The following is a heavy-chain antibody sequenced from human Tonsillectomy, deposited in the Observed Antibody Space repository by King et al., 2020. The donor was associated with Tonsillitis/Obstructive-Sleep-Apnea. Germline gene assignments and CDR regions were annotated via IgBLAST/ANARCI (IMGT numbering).Heavy chain of an antibody. CDR2: ISGGGGST. D-gene: IGHD3-22*01. Sequence: VQLVESGGGLVQPEGSLRLSCAASGFTFSSYAMSWVRQAPEKGLEWVSGISGGGGSTYYADSVKGRFTISRDNSKNTLYLQMNSLRAEDTAVYYCAKGDDSSGYYSTVFDGMDVWGQGTTVTVSS. V-gene: IGHV3-23*04. CDR3: AKGDDSSGYYSTVFDGMDV. J-gene: IGHJ6*02. CDR1: GFTFSSYA.